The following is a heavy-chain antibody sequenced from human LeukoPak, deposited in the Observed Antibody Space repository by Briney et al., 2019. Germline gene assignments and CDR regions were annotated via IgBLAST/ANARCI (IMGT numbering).Heavy chain of an antibody. V-gene: IGHV4-59*01. CDR2: IYYSGST. CDR3: AREGSGSYYYPFDY. D-gene: IGHD3-10*01. CDR1: GGSISSYY. Sequence: SETLSLTCTVSGGSISSYYWSWIRQPPGKGLEWIGYIYYSGSTNYNPSLKSRVTISVDTSKGQFSLKLTSVTAADTAVYYCAREGSGSYYYPFDYWGQGALVTVSS. J-gene: IGHJ4*02.